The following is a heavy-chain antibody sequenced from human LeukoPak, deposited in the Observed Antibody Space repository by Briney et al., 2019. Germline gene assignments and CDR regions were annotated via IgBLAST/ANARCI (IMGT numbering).Heavy chain of an antibody. J-gene: IGHJ5*02. Sequence: GGSLRLSCAASGFTFSSYSMNWVRQAPGKGLEWVSSISSSSSYIYYADSVKGRFTISRDNAKNSLYLQMNSLRAEDTAVSYCAGRYHFWSGYFLGNWFAPWGQGTLVTVSS. CDR2: ISSSSSYI. D-gene: IGHD3-3*01. CDR1: GFTFSSYS. V-gene: IGHV3-21*01. CDR3: AGRYHFWSGYFLGNWFAP.